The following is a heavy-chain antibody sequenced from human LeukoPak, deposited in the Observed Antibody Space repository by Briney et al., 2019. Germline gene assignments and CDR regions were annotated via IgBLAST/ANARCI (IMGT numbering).Heavy chain of an antibody. Sequence: SETLSLTCAVYGGSFSGYYWSWIRHPPGKGLEWIGEINHSGSTNYNPSLKSRVTISVDTSKNQFSLKLSSVTAADTAVYYCARTRYCSGGSCPQYFQHWGQGTLVTVSP. CDR3: ARTRYCSGGSCPQYFQH. CDR1: GGSFSGYY. D-gene: IGHD2-15*01. CDR2: INHSGST. J-gene: IGHJ1*01. V-gene: IGHV4-34*01.